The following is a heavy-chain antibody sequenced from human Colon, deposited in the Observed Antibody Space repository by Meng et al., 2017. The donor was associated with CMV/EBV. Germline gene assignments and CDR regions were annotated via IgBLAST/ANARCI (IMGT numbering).Heavy chain of an antibody. V-gene: IGHV3-74*01. Sequence: SCKASGYTFTSYGISWVRQAPGKGLVWVSRINSDGSITNYADSVKGRFTISRDNAKNTLYLQMNSLRAEDTAVYYCARATVQGINWFDPWGQGTPVTVSS. D-gene: IGHD4-17*01. CDR3: ARATVQGINWFDP. CDR1: GYTFTSYG. CDR2: INSDGSIT. J-gene: IGHJ5*02.